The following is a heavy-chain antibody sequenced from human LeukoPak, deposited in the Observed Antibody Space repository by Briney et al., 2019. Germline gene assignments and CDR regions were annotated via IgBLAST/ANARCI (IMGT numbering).Heavy chain of an antibody. D-gene: IGHD2-21*02. V-gene: IGHV4-59*12. CDR1: GGSISSYY. CDR3: ARCDLHFDY. CDR2: IYYSGYT. J-gene: IGHJ4*02. Sequence: PSETLSLTCTVSGGSISSYYWSWIRQPPGKGLEWIGYIYYSGYTNYNPSLKSRVTISVDTSKNQFSLKLSSVTAADTAVYYCARCDLHFDYWGQGTLVTVSS.